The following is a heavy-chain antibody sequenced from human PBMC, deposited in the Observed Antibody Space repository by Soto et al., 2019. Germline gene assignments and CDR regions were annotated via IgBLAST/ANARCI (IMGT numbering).Heavy chain of an antibody. Sequence: GGSLRLSCAASGFTFSSYSMNWVRQAPGKGLEWVSSISSSSSYIYYADSVKGRFTISRDNAKNSLYLQMNSLRAEDTAVYYCARDLGAYGYCSGGSCRNFDYWGQGTLVTVSS. V-gene: IGHV3-21*01. J-gene: IGHJ4*02. D-gene: IGHD2-15*01. CDR1: GFTFSSYS. CDR3: ARDLGAYGYCSGGSCRNFDY. CDR2: ISSSSSYI.